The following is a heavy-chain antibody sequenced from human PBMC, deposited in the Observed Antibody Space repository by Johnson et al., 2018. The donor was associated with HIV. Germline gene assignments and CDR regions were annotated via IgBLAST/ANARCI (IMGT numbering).Heavy chain of an antibody. V-gene: IGHV3-30-3*01. D-gene: IGHD1-1*01. Sequence: QVQLVESGGGLVQPGGSLRLSCAASRFTFSAYPMHWVRQAPGKGLEWVAVISYDGTNKYYADSVKGRFTISRDNSKKTLYLQMNSLRAEDTAVYYCAREELEPDVFDIWGQGTMVTVSS. CDR2: ISYDGTNK. CDR3: AREELEPDVFDI. J-gene: IGHJ3*02. CDR1: RFTFSAYP.